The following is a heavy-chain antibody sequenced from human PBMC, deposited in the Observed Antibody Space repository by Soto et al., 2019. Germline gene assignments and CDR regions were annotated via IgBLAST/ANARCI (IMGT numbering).Heavy chain of an antibody. J-gene: IGHJ4*02. CDR2: ISSSSSYI. CDR1: GFTFSSYS. D-gene: IGHD4-17*01. CDR3: ARDAYGDYGFDY. Sequence: EVQLVESGGGLVKPGGSLRLSCAASGFTFSSYSTNWVRQAPGKGLEWVSSISSSSSYIYYADSVKGRFTISRDNAKNSLYLQMNSLRAEDTAVYYCARDAYGDYGFDYWGQGTLVTVSS. V-gene: IGHV3-21*01.